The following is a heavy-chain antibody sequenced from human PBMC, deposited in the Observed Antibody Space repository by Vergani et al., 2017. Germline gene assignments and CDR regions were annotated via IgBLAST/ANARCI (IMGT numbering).Heavy chain of an antibody. J-gene: IGHJ6*03. CDR2: IYPGDSDT. V-gene: IGHV5-51*01. CDR1: GYSFTSYW. D-gene: IGHD6-13*01. CDR3: ARHDTPLYSSSWYPYYYYMDV. Sequence: EVQLVQSGAEVKKPGESLKISCKGSGYSFTSYWIGWVRQMPGKGLEWMGIIYPGDSDTRYSPSFQGQVTISADKSISTAYLQWSSLKASDTAMYYCARHDTPLYSSSWYPYYYYMDVWGKGTTVTVSS.